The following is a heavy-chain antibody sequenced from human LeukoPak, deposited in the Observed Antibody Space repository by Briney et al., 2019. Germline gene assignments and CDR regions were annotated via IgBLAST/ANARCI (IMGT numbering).Heavy chain of an antibody. D-gene: IGHD3-10*01. CDR2: IPYDGRSI. J-gene: IGHJ3*02. Sequence: GGSLRLSCVASGFTFSNYFVHWVRQAPGQGLEWVAVIPYDGRSIYYADSVKGRFTISRDNSKNTLYLQMNSLRAEDTAVYYCAREGGDPPTYGAFNIWGQGTMVTVPS. CDR1: GFTFSNYF. V-gene: IGHV3-30*01. CDR3: AREGGDPPTYGAFNI.